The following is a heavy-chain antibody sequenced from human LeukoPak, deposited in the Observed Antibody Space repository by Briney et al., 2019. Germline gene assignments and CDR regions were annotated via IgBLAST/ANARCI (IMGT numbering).Heavy chain of an antibody. D-gene: IGHD4-17*01. Sequence: GASVKVSCKASGYTFTGYYMHWVRQAPGQGLEWMGWISAYNGNTNYAQKLQGRVTMTTDTSTSTAYMELRSLRSDDTAVYYCARAGVMTTVPQGYWGQGTLVTVSS. J-gene: IGHJ4*02. V-gene: IGHV1-18*04. CDR3: ARAGVMTTVPQGY. CDR1: GYTFTGYY. CDR2: ISAYNGNT.